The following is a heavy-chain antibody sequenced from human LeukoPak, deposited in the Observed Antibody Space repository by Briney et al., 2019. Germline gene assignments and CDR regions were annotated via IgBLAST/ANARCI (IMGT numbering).Heavy chain of an antibody. V-gene: IGHV1-69*05. Sequence: GASVKVSCKASGGTFSSYAISWVRQAPGQGLEWMGGIIPIFGTANYAQKFQGRVTITTDESTSTAYMELSSLRSEDTAVYYCASQSPVAGTGGYFDYWGQGTLVTVSS. D-gene: IGHD6-19*01. CDR2: IIPIFGTA. J-gene: IGHJ4*02. CDR1: GGTFSSYA. CDR3: ASQSPVAGTGGYFDY.